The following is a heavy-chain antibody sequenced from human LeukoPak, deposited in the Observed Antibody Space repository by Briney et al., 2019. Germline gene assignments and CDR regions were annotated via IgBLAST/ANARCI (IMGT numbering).Heavy chain of an antibody. CDR2: IWYDGSNK. D-gene: IGHD6-13*01. CDR1: GFTFSSYG. V-gene: IGHV3-33*01. Sequence: GRSLRLSCAASGFTFSSYGMHWVRQAPGKGLEWVAVIWYDGSNKYYADSVKGRFTSSRDNSKSTLYLQMKSLRAEDTAVYYCARTEQLGFDYWGQGTLVTVSS. CDR3: ARTEQLGFDY. J-gene: IGHJ4*02.